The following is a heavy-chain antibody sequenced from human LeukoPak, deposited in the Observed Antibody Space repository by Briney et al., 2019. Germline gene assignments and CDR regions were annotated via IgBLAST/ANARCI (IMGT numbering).Heavy chain of an antibody. CDR3: ARVRGGYSYNWFDP. D-gene: IGHD5-12*01. J-gene: IGHJ5*02. CDR1: GGSFSGYY. CDR2: INHSGST. V-gene: IGHV4-34*01. Sequence: PSETLSLTCAVYGGSFSGYYWSWIRQPPGKGLEWIGEINHSGSTNCNPSLKSRVTISVDTSKNQFSLKLSSVTAADTAVYYCARVRGGYSYNWFDPWGQGTLVTVSS.